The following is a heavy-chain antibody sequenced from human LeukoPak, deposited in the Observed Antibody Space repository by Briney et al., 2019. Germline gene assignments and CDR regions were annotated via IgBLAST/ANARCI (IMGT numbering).Heavy chain of an antibody. CDR3: ARDQGSRLTIDY. CDR2: INPNSGGT. V-gene: IGHV1-2*02. D-gene: IGHD2-2*01. J-gene: IGHJ4*02. Sequence: ASVKVSCKASGYTFTGYYMHWVRQAPGQGLEWMGWINPNSGGTNYAQKFQGRVTMTRDTSIGTAYMELSRLRSDDTAVYYCARDQGSRLTIDYWGQGTLVTVSS. CDR1: GYTFTGYY.